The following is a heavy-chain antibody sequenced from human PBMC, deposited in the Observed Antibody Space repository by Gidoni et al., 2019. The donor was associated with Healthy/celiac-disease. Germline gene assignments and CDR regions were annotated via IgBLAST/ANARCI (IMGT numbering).Heavy chain of an antibody. CDR1: GFTFSSYG. J-gene: IGHJ6*02. V-gene: IGHV3-30*18. CDR3: AKNPYSRELLFSYYYYGMDV. Sequence: QVQLLESGGGVVQPGRSLRLSCAASGFTFSSYGMHWVRQAPGKGLEWVAVISYDVSNKYYADSVKGRFTISRDNSKNTLYLQMNSLRAEDTAVYYCAKNPYSRELLFSYYYYGMDVWGQGTTVTVSS. CDR2: ISYDVSNK. D-gene: IGHD3-10*01.